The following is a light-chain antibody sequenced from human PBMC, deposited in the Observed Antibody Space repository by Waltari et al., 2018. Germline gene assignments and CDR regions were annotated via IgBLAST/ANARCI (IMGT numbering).Light chain of an antibody. Sequence: QRPRHSNRNNYAEWYQQKAGHSRQLFIYLCTKRTGRVPDMFSGRSAGTDFTLKISIVQADDVVLYYYMQSLTPLCTFGQGTKLDIK. V-gene: IGKV2-28*01. CDR1: QRPRHSNRNNY. CDR2: LCT. CDR3: MQSLTPLCT. J-gene: IGKJ1*01.